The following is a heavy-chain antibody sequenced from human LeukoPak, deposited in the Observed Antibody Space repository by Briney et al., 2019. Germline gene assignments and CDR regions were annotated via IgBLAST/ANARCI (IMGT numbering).Heavy chain of an antibody. D-gene: IGHD6-6*01. J-gene: IGHJ6*02. CDR1: GFTFSSYW. V-gene: IGHV3-7*01. CDR3: ARERYQYSSSGGMDV. CDR2: IKQDGSEK. Sequence: GGSLRLSCAASGFTFSSYWMTWVRQAPGKGLEWVANIKQDGSEKYYVDSVKGRFTISRDNAKNLLYLQMNSLRAEDTAVYYCARERYQYSSSGGMDVWGQGTTVTVSS.